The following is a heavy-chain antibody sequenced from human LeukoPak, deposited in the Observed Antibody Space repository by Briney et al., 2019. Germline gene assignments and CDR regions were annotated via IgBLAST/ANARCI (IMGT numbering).Heavy chain of an antibody. J-gene: IGHJ4*02. CDR1: GGSISSSSYY. V-gene: IGHV4-39*07. CDR2: IYYSGST. CDR3: ARDSGYYDSSGYYY. Sequence: PSETLSLTCTVSGGSISSSSYYWGWIRQPPGKGLEWIGSIYYSGSTYYNPSLKSRVTISVDTSKNQFSLKLSSVTAADTVVYYCARDSGYYDSSGYYYWGQGTLVTVSS. D-gene: IGHD3-22*01.